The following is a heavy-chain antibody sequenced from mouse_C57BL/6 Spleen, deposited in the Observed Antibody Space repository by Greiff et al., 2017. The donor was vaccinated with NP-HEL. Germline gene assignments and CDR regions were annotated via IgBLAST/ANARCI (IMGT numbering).Heavy chain of an antibody. Sequence: QVQLQQPGAELVKPGASVKLSCKASGYTFTSYWMHWVKQRPGQGLEWIGMIHPNSGSTNYNEKFKSKATLTVDKSSSTAYMQLSSLTSEDSAVYYCARYYGSSSPYFGYWGQGTTLTVSS. CDR3: ARYYGSSSPYFGY. D-gene: IGHD1-1*01. CDR1: GYTFTSYW. J-gene: IGHJ2*01. V-gene: IGHV1-64*01. CDR2: IHPNSGST.